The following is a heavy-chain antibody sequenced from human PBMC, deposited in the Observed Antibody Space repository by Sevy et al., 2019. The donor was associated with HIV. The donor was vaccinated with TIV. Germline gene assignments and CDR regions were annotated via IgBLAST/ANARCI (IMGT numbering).Heavy chain of an antibody. CDR3: ARESIAVAGIGYYFKY. J-gene: IGHJ4*02. CDR1: GFSLSGYG. Sequence: GGSLRLSCAASGFSLSGYGMHWVRQAPGKGLEWVAVIWYDGSNKEYADSLKGRFTISRDNSKNTLYLQMNSLRAEDTAVYYCARESIAVAGIGYYFKYWGQGTLVTVSS. V-gene: IGHV3-33*01. CDR2: IWYDGSNK. D-gene: IGHD6-19*01.